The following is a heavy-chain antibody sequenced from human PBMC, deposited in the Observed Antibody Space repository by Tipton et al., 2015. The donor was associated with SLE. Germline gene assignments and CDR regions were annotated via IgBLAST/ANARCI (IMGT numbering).Heavy chain of an antibody. J-gene: IGHJ4*02. Sequence: TLSLTCTVSGYSISRSNYYWGWIRQPPGKGLEWLGTIYYTGNTYYNPSLKSRVTISIDTSKNQFALKVTSVTAADTAGYYCARSAGYSSSWAHFDYWGQGTLVTVSS. CDR2: IYYTGNT. V-gene: IGHV4-39*06. CDR3: ARSAGYSSSWAHFDY. D-gene: IGHD6-13*01. CDR1: GYSISRSNYY.